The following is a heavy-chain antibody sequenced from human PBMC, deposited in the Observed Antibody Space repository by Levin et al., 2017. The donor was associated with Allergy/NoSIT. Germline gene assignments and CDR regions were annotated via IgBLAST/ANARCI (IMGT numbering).Heavy chain of an antibody. CDR1: GFTFSSSA. D-gene: IGHD2-15*01. J-gene: IGHJ3*02. CDR2: ISYDGSNK. Sequence: LSLTCAASGFTFSSSAMHWVRQAPGKGLEWVAVISYDGSNKYYADSVKGRFTISRDNSKNTLYLQMNSLRAEDTAVYYCARDNIVVVVADAFDIWGQGTMVTVSS. CDR3: ARDNIVVVVADAFDI. V-gene: IGHV3-30-3*01.